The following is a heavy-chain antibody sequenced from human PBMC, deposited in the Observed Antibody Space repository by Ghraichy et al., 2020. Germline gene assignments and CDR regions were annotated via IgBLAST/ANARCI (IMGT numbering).Heavy chain of an antibody. CDR3: ARHSGFCGNGVCFGDYYNGPDG. Sequence: GESLNISCKASGYGFATTWIGWVRQLPGKGLEWMGLIYPGDSDTRYSPSFEGQVTISADTSINTAYLQWSSLKASDTAMYYCARHSGFCGNGVCFGDYYNGPDGGCLGTAVTVSS. CDR1: GYGFATTW. CDR2: IYPGDSDT. D-gene: IGHD2-8*01. J-gene: IGHJ6*02. V-gene: IGHV5-51*01.